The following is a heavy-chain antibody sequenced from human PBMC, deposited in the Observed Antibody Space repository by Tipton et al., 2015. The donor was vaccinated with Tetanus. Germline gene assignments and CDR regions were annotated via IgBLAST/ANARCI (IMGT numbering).Heavy chain of an antibody. J-gene: IGHJ4*02. D-gene: IGHD2-15*01. CDR2: SWYDGTDK. Sequence: SLRLSCAASGFIFSSYGIHWVRQAPGKGLECVAVSWYDGTDKYYADSVKGRFTISRDNSNNTFYLPMKSLIAEDTAVYYCAKEADCSGGSCFSGDFGNWGQGTQVTVSS. V-gene: IGHV3-33*06. CDR3: AKEADCSGGSCFSGDFGN. CDR1: GFIFSSYG.